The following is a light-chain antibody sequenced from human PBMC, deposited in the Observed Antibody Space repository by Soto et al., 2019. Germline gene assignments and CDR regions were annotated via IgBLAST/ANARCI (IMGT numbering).Light chain of an antibody. V-gene: IGLV2-14*01. Sequence: QSALTQPASVSGSPGQSITISCTGTSSDVGGYNYVSWYQQHPGKAPKLMIYDVSNRLSGVSNRFSGSKSGNTASLTISGLQAEDEADYYCSSYTSSRLYVFGTGTKVTVL. CDR2: DVS. CDR3: SSYTSSRLYV. J-gene: IGLJ1*01. CDR1: SSDVGGYNY.